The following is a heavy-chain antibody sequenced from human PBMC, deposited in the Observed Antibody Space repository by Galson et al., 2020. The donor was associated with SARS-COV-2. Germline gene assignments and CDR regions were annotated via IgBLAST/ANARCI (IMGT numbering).Heavy chain of an antibody. D-gene: IGHD2-15*01. CDR3: ASCATTGYSPLGY. CDR2: ISPDGSEK. J-gene: IGHJ4*02. V-gene: IGHV3-30-3*01. Sequence: GESLKISCAASGFTFRNFVVHWVRQAPGKGLEWVAVISPDGSEKYYADSVKGRFTISRDNFENTLSLQTNSVRAEDTAMYYCASCATTGYSPLGYWGQGTQVTVSS. CDR1: GFTFRNFV.